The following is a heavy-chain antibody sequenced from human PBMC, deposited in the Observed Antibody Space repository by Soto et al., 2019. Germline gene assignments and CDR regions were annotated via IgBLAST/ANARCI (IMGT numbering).Heavy chain of an antibody. Sequence: QVQLVESGGGVVQPGRSLRLSCAASGFTFSSYAMHWVRQAPGKGLEWVAVISYDGSNKYYADSVKGRFTISRDNSKNTLYLQMNSLRAEDTAVYYCARDRSSSWYHGMDVWGQGTTVTVSS. V-gene: IGHV3-30-3*01. J-gene: IGHJ6*02. D-gene: IGHD6-13*01. CDR3: ARDRSSSWYHGMDV. CDR2: ISYDGSNK. CDR1: GFTFSSYA.